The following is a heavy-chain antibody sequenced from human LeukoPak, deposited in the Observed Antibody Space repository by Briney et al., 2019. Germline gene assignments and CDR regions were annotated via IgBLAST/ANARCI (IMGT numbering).Heavy chain of an antibody. J-gene: IGHJ6*03. CDR1: DFTVSGSY. V-gene: IGHV3-53*01. Sequence: GGSLRLSCAASDFTVSGSYMSWVRQAPGKGLEWVSVLYSGGDTYYADSVKGRFTISRDNAKNSLYLQMNSLRAEDTAVYYCAREGSSWYYYYYMDVWGKGTTVTVSS. D-gene: IGHD6-13*01. CDR2: LYSGGDT. CDR3: AREGSSWYYYYYMDV.